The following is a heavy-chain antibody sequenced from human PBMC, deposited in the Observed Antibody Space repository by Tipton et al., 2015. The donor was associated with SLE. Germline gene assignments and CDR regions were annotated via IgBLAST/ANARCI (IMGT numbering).Heavy chain of an antibody. V-gene: IGHV4-31*03. Sequence: TLSLTCTVSGGSISSGGYYWSWIRQHPGKGLEWLGYIYYSGSTYYNPSLKSRVTISVDTSKNQFSLKLSSVTAADTAVYYCAGGINGYAAFDIWGQGTMVTVSS. D-gene: IGHD2-8*01. J-gene: IGHJ3*02. CDR2: IYYSGST. CDR3: AGGINGYAAFDI. CDR1: GGSISSGGYY.